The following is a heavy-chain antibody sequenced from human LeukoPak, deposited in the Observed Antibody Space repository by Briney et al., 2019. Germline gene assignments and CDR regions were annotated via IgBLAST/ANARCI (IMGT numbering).Heavy chain of an antibody. D-gene: IGHD5-18*01. CDR3: ARGEDTAKARH. V-gene: IGHV4-31*03. CDR2: IHYSGST. CDR1: GGSIGSGGYY. Sequence: SQTLSLTCTVSGGSIGSGGYYWSWIRQHPGKGLEWIGHIHYSGSTHYNPSLKSRVTISVDTSKRQFSLKVTSVTAADTAVYYCARGEDTAKARHWGQGPLVSVST. J-gene: IGHJ4*02.